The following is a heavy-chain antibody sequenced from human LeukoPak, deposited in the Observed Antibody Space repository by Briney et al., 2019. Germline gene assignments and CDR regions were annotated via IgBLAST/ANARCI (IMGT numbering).Heavy chain of an antibody. J-gene: IGHJ4*02. CDR1: GYTFTGYY. Sequence: ASVKVSCKASGYTFTGYYMHWVRQAPGQGLEWMGWINPNSGGTNYAQKFQGRVTMTRDTSISTAYMELSRLRSDDTAVYYCARATYYDDSSGCGYWGQGTLVTVSS. D-gene: IGHD3-22*01. CDR2: INPNSGGT. V-gene: IGHV1-2*02. CDR3: ARATYYDDSSGCGY.